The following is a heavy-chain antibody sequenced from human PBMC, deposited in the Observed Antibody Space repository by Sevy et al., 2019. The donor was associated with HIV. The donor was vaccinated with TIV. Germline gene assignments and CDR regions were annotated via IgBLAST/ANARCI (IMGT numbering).Heavy chain of an antibody. CDR2: ISGSSSHI. D-gene: IGHD3-22*01. J-gene: IGHJ6*02. Sequence: GGSLRLSCTASGFAIDSYSMNWVRQAPGKGLEWLSSISGSSSHIFYADSVKGRFTISRDNAMNSVYLRMNSLRAEDTALYFCARDPTDDSGYSQGMDAWGQGTTVTVSS. V-gene: IGHV3-21*01. CDR1: GFAIDSYS. CDR3: ARDPTDDSGYSQGMDA.